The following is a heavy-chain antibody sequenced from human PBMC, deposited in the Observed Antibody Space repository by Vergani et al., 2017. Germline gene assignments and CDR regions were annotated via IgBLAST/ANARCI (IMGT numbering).Heavy chain of an antibody. V-gene: IGHV1-69*01. CDR1: GGTFSSYA. D-gene: IGHD5-24*01. J-gene: IGHJ3*02. CDR2: IIPIFGTA. Sequence: QVQLVQSGAEVKKPGSSVKVSCKASGGTFSSYAISWVRQAPGQGLEWMGGIIPIFGTANYAQKFQGRVTITADESTSTAYMELSSLRSEDTAVYYCAXSRVEMATIGGLDAFDIWGQGTMVTVSS. CDR3: AXSRVEMATIGGLDAFDI.